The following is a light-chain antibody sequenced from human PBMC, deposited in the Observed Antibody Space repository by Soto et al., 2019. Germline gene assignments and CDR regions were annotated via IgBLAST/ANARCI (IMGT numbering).Light chain of an antibody. J-gene: IGKJ2*01. Sequence: DIPMTQSPSSLSASVGDRVTITCRASQAMSNYLNWYQQKPGKAPKHMISVASVLQSGVPARFSGSGSGTDFTLTISSLHPEDFATYFGQQRYTIPRSCGQGTGLDI. V-gene: IGKV1-39*01. CDR3: QQRYTIPRS. CDR2: VAS. CDR1: QAMSNY.